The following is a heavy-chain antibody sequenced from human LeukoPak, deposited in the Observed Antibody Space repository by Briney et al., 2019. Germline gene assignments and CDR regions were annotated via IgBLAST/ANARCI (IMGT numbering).Heavy chain of an antibody. CDR1: GFTFSSYA. CDR3: AKDLDGYHASYFGS. V-gene: IGHV3-23*01. CDR2: ISGSGGRT. J-gene: IGHJ4*02. D-gene: IGHD5-24*01. Sequence: GGSLRLSCAASGFTFSSYAMTWVRQVPGKGLEWVSSISGSGGRTYYADSVKGRFTISRDNSKNLVYLQMNSLRAEDTAVYYCAKDLDGYHASYFGSWGQGTLVTVSS.